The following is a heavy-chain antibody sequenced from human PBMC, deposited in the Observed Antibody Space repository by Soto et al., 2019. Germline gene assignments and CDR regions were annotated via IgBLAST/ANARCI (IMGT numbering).Heavy chain of an antibody. D-gene: IGHD2-2*01. V-gene: IGHV3-30*03. J-gene: IGHJ4*02. Sequence: PGGSLRLSCAASGFTFSSYWMSWVRQAPGKGLEWVAGIDYNEINQYYIDPVKGRFTTSRDQSKNTLYLQMNSLRAEDTAGYYCARAFCPVPTCYDLWGQGVLVTVSS. CDR2: IDYNEINQ. CDR1: GFTFSSYW. CDR3: ARAFCPVPTCYDL.